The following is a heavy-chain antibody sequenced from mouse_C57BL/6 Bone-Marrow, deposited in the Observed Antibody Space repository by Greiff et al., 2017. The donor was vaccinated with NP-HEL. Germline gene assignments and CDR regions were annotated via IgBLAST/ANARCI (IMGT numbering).Heavy chain of an antibody. CDR3: ARRDNQYYYAMDY. V-gene: IGHV2-2*01. J-gene: IGHJ4*01. Sequence: VQLKQSGPGLVQPSQSLSITCTVSGFSLTSYGVHWVRQSPGKGLEWLGVIWSGGSTDYNAAFISRLSISKDNSKSQVFFKMNSLQADDTARYYCARRDNQYYYAMDYWGQGTSVTVSS. CDR1: GFSLTSYG. CDR2: IWSGGST. D-gene: IGHD1-3*01.